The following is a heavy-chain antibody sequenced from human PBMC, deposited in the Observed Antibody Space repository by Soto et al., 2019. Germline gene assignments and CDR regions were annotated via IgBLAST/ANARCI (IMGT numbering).Heavy chain of an antibody. V-gene: IGHV4-4*02. CDR2: IYHSGST. CDR1: VGSISSSNW. D-gene: IGHD3-10*01. Sequence: SETLSLTCTVSVGSISSSNWWTWVRQPPGKRLEWIGEIYHSGSTNYNPSLESRVTISVDKSKNQFSLNLFSVTAADTAVYHCAAHSGATYGPLDYWGQGTLVTVSS. CDR3: AAHSGATYGPLDY. J-gene: IGHJ4*02.